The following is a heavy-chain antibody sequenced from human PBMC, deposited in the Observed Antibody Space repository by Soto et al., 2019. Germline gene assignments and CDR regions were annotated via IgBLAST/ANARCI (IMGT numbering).Heavy chain of an antibody. D-gene: IGHD4-4*01. Sequence: EVQLLESGGGLVQPGGSLRLSCAASGFTFSAYAMSWVRQAPGKGLDWVSAISSSGDHTFYADSVKGRFTISRDNSKNTLYLQVTSLRAEDTAVYYCAKLLRPGLQFFDFWGQGTLVNVSS. J-gene: IGHJ4*02. CDR2: ISSSGDHT. CDR1: GFTFSAYA. V-gene: IGHV3-23*01. CDR3: AKLLRPGLQFFDF.